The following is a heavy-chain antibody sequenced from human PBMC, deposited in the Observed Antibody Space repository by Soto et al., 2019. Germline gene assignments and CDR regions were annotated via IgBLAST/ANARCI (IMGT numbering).Heavy chain of an antibody. CDR2: MFYSGTT. V-gene: IGHV4-39*01. CDR1: GDSIRSNPYY. CDR3: ARHSAPNVFSVGATNHWFVP. D-gene: IGHD2-8*01. Sequence: SETLSLTCSVSGDSIRSNPYYWGWLRQSPGKGLEWIGSMFYSGTTYNNPSLKSRVTISVDTSKNQFSLKLSSVTAADTAVYYCARHSAPNVFSVGATNHWFVPWGQGTLVTVSS. J-gene: IGHJ5*02.